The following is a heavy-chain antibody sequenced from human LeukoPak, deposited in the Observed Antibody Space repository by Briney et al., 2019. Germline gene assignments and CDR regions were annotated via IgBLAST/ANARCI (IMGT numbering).Heavy chain of an antibody. J-gene: IGHJ3*02. V-gene: IGHV1-18*01. CDR1: GYAVTSYG. Sequence: GASVKVSCKASGYAVTSYGISWVRQAPGQGLEWMGWISAYNGNTNYAQKLQGRGTMTTDTSTSTAYRELRSLRSDGTAVYYCARDILVVPAAHDAFDIWGQGTMVTVSS. D-gene: IGHD2-2*01. CDR2: ISAYNGNT. CDR3: ARDILVVPAAHDAFDI.